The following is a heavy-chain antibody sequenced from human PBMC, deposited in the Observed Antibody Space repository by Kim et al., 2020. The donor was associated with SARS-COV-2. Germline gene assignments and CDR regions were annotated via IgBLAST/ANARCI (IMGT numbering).Heavy chain of an antibody. CDR2: ISSSGSTM. CDR1: GFTFSDYY. J-gene: IGHJ4*02. CDR3: ARIGWKQQLDGYDFAY. Sequence: GGSLRLSCAASGFTFSDYYMSWIRQAPGKGLEWVSYISSSGSTMYYADSVKGRFTISRDTAKNSLYLQVNSLRAADTAVYYCARIGWKQQLDGYDFAYWGQGTLVTVSS. V-gene: IGHV3-11*01. D-gene: IGHD6-13*01.